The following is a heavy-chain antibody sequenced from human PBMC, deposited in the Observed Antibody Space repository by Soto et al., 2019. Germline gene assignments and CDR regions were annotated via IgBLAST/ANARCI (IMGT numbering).Heavy chain of an antibody. CDR2: IIPIFGTA. V-gene: IGHV1-69*13. Sequence: GASVKVSCKASGGTFSSYAISWVRQAPGQGLEWMGGIIPIFGTANYAQKFQGRATITADESTSTAYMELSSLRSEDTAVYYCARAGLYYYDSSGYQGFDYWRQGTLVTVSS. D-gene: IGHD3-22*01. CDR3: ARAGLYYYDSSGYQGFDY. J-gene: IGHJ4*02. CDR1: GGTFSSYA.